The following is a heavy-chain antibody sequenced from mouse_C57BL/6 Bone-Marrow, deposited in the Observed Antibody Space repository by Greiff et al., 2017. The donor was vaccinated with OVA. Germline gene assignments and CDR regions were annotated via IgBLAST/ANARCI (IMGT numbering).Heavy chain of an antibody. J-gene: IGHJ1*03. CDR2: IYPSDSET. CDR3: ATPYSNWYFDV. CDR1: GYTFTSYW. V-gene: IGHV1-61*01. Sequence: VQLQQPGAELVRPGSSVKLSCKASGYTFTSYWMDWVKQRPGQGLEWIGNIYPSDSETHYNQKFKDKATLTVDKSSSTAYMQLSSLTSEDSAVYYCATPYSNWYFDVWGTGTTVTVSS. D-gene: IGHD2-5*01.